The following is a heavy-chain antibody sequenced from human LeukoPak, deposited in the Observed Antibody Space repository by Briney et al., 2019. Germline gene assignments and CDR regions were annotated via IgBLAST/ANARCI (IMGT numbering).Heavy chain of an antibody. V-gene: IGHV1-18*01. Sequence: ASVKVSCKASGYTFTSYGISWVRQAPGQGLEWMGWISAYNGNTNYAQKLQGRVTMTTDTSTSTAYMELRSLRSDDTAVYCCARDPWGFGTFDYWGQGTLVTVSS. CDR1: GYTFTSYG. CDR3: ARDPWGFGTFDY. J-gene: IGHJ4*02. D-gene: IGHD3-16*01. CDR2: ISAYNGNT.